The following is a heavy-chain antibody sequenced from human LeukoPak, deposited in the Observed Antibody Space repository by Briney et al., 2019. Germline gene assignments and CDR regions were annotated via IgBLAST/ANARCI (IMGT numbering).Heavy chain of an antibody. D-gene: IGHD6-13*01. CDR3: ARDRLYSNTSLTDF. CDR1: GYSISTGYY. J-gene: IGHJ4*02. CDR2: IYPSGTT. V-gene: IGHV4-38-2*02. Sequence: SETLSLTCTVSGYSISTGYYWGWIRQPPGKGLEWIGSIYPSGTTYYNPSLKSRVSISIDTSKNQFSLKLSSLTAADTAVYYCARDRLYSNTSLTDFWGQGTLVTVSS.